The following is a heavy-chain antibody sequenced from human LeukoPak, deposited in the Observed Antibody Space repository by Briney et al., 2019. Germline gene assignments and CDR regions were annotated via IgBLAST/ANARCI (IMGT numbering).Heavy chain of an antibody. V-gene: IGHV4-61*01. CDR2: IYYSGST. D-gene: IGHD3-3*01. J-gene: IGHJ6*03. CDR3: AREVGVANYYYYYYMDV. CDR1: GGSISSSSYY. Sequence: SETLSLTCTVSGGSISSSSYYWGWIRQPPGKGLEWIGYIYYSGSTNYNPSLKSRVTISVDTSKNQFSLKLSSVTAAVTAVYYCAREVGVANYYYYYYMDVWGKGTTVTVSS.